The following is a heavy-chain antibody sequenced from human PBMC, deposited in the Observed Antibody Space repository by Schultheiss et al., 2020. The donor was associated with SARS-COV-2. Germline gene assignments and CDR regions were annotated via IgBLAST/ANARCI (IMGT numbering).Heavy chain of an antibody. J-gene: IGHJ6*02. D-gene: IGHD3-16*02. Sequence: GGSLRLSCSASGFTFSSYAMHWVRQAPGKGLEYVSAISSNGGSTYYADSVKGRFTISRDNSKNTLYLQMNSLRAEDTAVYYCARLRLGELSSRLNSHPRLEYYYGMDVWGQGTTVTVSS. CDR3: ARLRLGELSSRLNSHPRLEYYYGMDV. CDR1: GFTFSSYA. CDR2: ISSNGGST. V-gene: IGHV3-64*04.